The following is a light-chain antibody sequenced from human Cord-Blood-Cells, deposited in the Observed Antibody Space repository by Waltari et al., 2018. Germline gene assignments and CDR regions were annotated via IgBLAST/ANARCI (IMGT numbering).Light chain of an antibody. CDR2: AAS. J-gene: IGKJ4*01. CDR1: QGISTY. V-gene: IGKV1-27*01. CDR3: QKYNSAPLT. Sequence: DIQMPQSPSALSAPVGDRVTITCRASQGISTYLAWYQQKPGKVPKLLIHAASTLQSGVPSRFSGSGSGTDFTLTISSLQSEDVATYCCQKYNSAPLTFGGWTKVEIK.